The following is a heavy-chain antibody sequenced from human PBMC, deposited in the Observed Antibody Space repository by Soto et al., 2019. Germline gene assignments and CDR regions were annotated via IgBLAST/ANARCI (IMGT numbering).Heavy chain of an antibody. D-gene: IGHD6-13*01. J-gene: IGHJ3*02. CDR3: AKYYPRQQVVNPFDI. V-gene: IGHV3-30*18. CDR1: GFTFSSYG. Sequence: QVQLVESGGGVVQPGRSLGLSCAASGFTFSSYGMHWVRQAPGKGLEWVAVISYDGSHKYYTESVKGRFTISRDNSKNTLYLQMNSVRAEDTAMYYCAKYYPRQQVVNPFDIWGQGTMVTVSS. CDR2: ISYDGSHK.